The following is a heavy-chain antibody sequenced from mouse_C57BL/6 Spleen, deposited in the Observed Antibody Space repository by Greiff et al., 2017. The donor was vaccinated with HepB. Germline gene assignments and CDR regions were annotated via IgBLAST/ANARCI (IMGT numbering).Heavy chain of an antibody. V-gene: IGHV7-3*01. Sequence: EVQLQESGGGLVQPGGSLSLSCAASGFTFTDYYMSWVRQPPGKALEWLGFIRNKANGYTTEYSASVKGRFTISRDNSQSILYLQMNALRAEDSATYYCASSLPPGAMDYWGQGTSVTVSS. CDR3: ASSLPPGAMDY. CDR1: GFTFTDYY. CDR2: IRNKANGYTT. D-gene: IGHD2-12*01. J-gene: IGHJ4*01.